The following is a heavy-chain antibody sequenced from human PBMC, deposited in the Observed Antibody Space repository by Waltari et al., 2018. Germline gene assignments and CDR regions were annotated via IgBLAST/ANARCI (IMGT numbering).Heavy chain of an antibody. Sequence: QVQLGESGGGVVQPGRSLRLSCAASGFAVNSYALHWVRQAPGKGLGWVAVISFDGYNQNYVDSVRGRFTISRDSSRRTVYLQMNSLRPDDTAVYYCARVGYCSSTGCYTSGAFDYWGQGTPVIVSS. D-gene: IGHD2-2*02. CDR3: ARVGYCSSTGCYTSGAFDY. CDR2: ISFDGYNQ. CDR1: GFAVNSYA. J-gene: IGHJ4*02. V-gene: IGHV3-30-3*01.